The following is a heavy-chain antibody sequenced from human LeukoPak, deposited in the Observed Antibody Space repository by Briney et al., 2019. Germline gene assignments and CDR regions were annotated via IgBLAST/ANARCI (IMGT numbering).Heavy chain of an antibody. CDR2: NNNSGST. J-gene: IGHJ2*01. D-gene: IGHD4-17*01. Sequence: SETLSLTCAVCGGSFSGYYWSWLRHPPGKGREWIDENNNSGSTIYSRSLKRRVTISLDTSKNQFSLRLSSVTSADTAVYYCARGHGRRYWYFDLWGRGTLVTVSS. CDR3: ARGHGRRYWYFDL. CDR1: GGSFSGYY. V-gene: IGHV4-34*01.